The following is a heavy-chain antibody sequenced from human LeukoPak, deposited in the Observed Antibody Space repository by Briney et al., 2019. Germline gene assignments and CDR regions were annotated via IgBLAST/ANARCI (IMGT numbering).Heavy chain of an antibody. CDR2: IWHDGSNK. V-gene: IGHV3-33*01. CDR1: GFTFSSYG. CDR3: ARDRSSGAFDY. Sequence: GRSLRLSCAASGFTFSSYGMHWVRQAPGRGLEWVAIIWHDGSNKYYADSVKGRFTIFRDNSKNTLDLQMNSLRAEDTAVYYCARDRSSGAFDYWGQGTLVTVSS. J-gene: IGHJ4*02. D-gene: IGHD2-15*01.